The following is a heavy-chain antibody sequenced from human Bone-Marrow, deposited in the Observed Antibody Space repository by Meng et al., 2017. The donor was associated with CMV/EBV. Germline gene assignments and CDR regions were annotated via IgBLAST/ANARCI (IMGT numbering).Heavy chain of an antibody. J-gene: IGHJ4*02. D-gene: IGHD5-18*01. CDR3: ARGTRSGYSYGWEHY. V-gene: IGHV1-69*02. CDR2: IIPILGIA. CDR1: GGTFSSYT. Sequence: SVKVSCKASGGTFSSYTISWVRQAHGQGLEWMGRIIPILGIANYAQKFQGRVTITADKSTSTAYMELSSLRSEDTAVYYCARGTRSGYSYGWEHYWGQGTLVTVSS.